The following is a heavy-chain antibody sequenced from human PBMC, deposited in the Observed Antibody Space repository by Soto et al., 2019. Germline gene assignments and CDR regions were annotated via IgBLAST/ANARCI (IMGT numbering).Heavy chain of an antibody. CDR3: AKGGYDFWSGYYYYFDY. CDR2: ISGSGGST. Sequence: EVQLLESGGGLVQPGGSLRLSCAASGFTFSSYAMSWVRQAPGKGLEWVSAISGSGGSTYYADSVKGRFTISRDNSKNTLYLQMNSLRAEDTAVYYCAKGGYDFWSGYYYYFDYWGQGTLVTVSS. D-gene: IGHD3-3*01. V-gene: IGHV3-23*01. CDR1: GFTFSSYA. J-gene: IGHJ4*02.